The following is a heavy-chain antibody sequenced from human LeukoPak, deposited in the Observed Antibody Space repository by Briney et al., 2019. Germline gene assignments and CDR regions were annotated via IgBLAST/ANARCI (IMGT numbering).Heavy chain of an antibody. CDR1: GYTLTELS. J-gene: IGHJ6*02. CDR2: FDPEDGET. V-gene: IGHV1-24*01. CDR3: ATGNGRGSSYYYGMDV. Sequence: ASVKVSCKVSGYTLTELSMHWVRQAPGKGLEWMGGFDPEDGETIYAQEFQGRVTMTEDTSTDTAYMELSSLRSEDTAVYYCATGNGRGSSYYYGMDVWGQGTTVTVSS. D-gene: IGHD1-26*01.